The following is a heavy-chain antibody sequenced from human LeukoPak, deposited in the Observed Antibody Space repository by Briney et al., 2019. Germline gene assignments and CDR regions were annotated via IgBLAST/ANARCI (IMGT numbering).Heavy chain of an antibody. J-gene: IGHJ5*02. Sequence: PGGSLRLSCAASGFTFNTYTMNWVRQAPGKGLDWVSAITGSTKYIPSNIYYADAVQGRFTISRDDAKNLVYLQMNSLRAEDTAVYYCARLHGHGFDPWGQGTLVTVSS. V-gene: IGHV3-21*06. D-gene: IGHD2-8*01. CDR3: ARLHGHGFDP. CDR1: GFTFNTYT. CDR2: ITGSTKYI.